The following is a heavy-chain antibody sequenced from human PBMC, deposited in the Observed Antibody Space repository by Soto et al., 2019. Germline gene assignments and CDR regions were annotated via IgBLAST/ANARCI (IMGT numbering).Heavy chain of an antibody. D-gene: IGHD3-22*01. CDR1: GFTVSSNY. Sequence: GGSLRLSCAASGFTVSSNYMSWVRQAPGKGLEWVSVIYSGGSTYYADSVKGRFTISRDNSKNTLYLQMNSLSAEDTAVYYCARALSVDYYDSSGAGPFGYWGQGTLVTVSS. CDR3: ARALSVDYYDSSGAGPFGY. J-gene: IGHJ4*02. CDR2: IYSGGST. V-gene: IGHV3-53*01.